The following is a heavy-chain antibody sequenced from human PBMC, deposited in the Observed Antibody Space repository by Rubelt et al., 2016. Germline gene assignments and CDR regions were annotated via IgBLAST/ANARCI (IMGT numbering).Heavy chain of an antibody. J-gene: IGHJ4*02. CDR1: GGSISSYY. V-gene: IGHV4-59*12. CDR3: ARDYEA. CDR2: IYYSGST. Sequence: QVQLQESGPGLVKPSETLSLTCTVSGGSISSYYWSWIRQPPGKGLEWIGFIYYSGSTNYNPSLKSRVTISVDTSKNQFSLKLSSVTAADTAVYYCARDYEAWGQGTLVTVSS. D-gene: IGHD5-12*01.